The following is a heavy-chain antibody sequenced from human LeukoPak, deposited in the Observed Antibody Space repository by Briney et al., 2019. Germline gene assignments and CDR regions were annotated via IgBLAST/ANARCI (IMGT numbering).Heavy chain of an antibody. J-gene: IGHJ4*02. D-gene: IGHD6-19*01. CDR1: GYTFTDYY. V-gene: IGHV1-2*02. Sequence: APVKVSCKASGYTFTDYYMHWVRQAPGQGLEWMGWINPDSGGTNYVQKFQGRVTMTRDTSISTVYMELTRLGSDDTAVYYCAREDSSGWVYFDYWGQGTLVTVSS. CDR2: INPDSGGT. CDR3: AREDSSGWVYFDY.